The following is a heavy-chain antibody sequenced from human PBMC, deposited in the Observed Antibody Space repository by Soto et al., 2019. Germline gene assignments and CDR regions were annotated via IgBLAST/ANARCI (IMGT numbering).Heavy chain of an antibody. J-gene: IGHJ6*02. Sequence: SETLSLTCTVSGGSIRSSSYYWGWIRQPPGKGLEWIGSIYYSGSTYYNPSLKSRVTISVDTSKNQFSLKLSSVTAADTAVYYCASGYSSSGDYYYGMDVWGQGTTVTVSS. CDR2: IYYSGST. CDR1: GGSIRSSSYY. V-gene: IGHV4-39*01. CDR3: ASGYSSSGDYYYGMDV. D-gene: IGHD6-13*01.